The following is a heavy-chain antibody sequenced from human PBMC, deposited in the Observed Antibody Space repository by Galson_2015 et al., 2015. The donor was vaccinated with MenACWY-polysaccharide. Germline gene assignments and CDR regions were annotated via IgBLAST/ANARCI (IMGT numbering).Heavy chain of an antibody. CDR2: IWYDGSNK. V-gene: IGHV3-33*01. D-gene: IGHD3-3*01. CDR3: ARDVGIFGVVMAMDV. Sequence: SLRLSCAASGFTFSSYGMHWVRQAPGKGLEWVAVIWYDGSNKYYADSVKGRFTISRDNSKNTLYLQMNSLRAEDTAVYYCARDVGIFGVVMAMDVWGQGTTVTVSS. J-gene: IGHJ6*02. CDR1: GFTFSSYG.